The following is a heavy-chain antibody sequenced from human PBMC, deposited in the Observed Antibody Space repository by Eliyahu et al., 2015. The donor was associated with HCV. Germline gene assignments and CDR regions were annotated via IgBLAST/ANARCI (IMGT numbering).Heavy chain of an antibody. Sequence: EVQLVESGGGLIQPGGSLRLSCAASGFDLGNNYMSWVRQAPGXGXXWGSVIYSGGNIYYAESVSGRFTMSRDKSKNTLYLQMNRLRADDTAVYHCAREPQVGGAGGWFDPWGQGTLVTVSS. CDR3: AREPQVGGAGGWFDP. CDR1: GFDLGNNY. D-gene: IGHD1-26*01. J-gene: IGHJ5*02. CDR2: IYSGGNI. V-gene: IGHV3-53*01.